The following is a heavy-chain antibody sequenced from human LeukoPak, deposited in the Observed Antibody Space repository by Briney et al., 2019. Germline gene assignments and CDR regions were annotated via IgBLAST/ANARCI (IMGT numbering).Heavy chain of an antibody. Sequence: GGSLRLSCAASGFTVSSNYMSWVRQAPGKGLEWVSAISGSGGSTYYADSVKGRFTISRDNSKNTLYLQMNSLRAEDTAVYYCAKSEQWPRNFDYWGQGTLVTVSS. CDR3: AKSEQWPRNFDY. CDR2: ISGSGGST. CDR1: GFTVSSNY. D-gene: IGHD6-19*01. V-gene: IGHV3-23*01. J-gene: IGHJ4*02.